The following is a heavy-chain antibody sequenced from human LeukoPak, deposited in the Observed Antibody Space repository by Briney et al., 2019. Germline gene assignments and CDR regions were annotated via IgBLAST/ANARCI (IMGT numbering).Heavy chain of an antibody. CDR2: IKSKTDGGTT. J-gene: IGHJ4*02. D-gene: IGHD2-2*01. CDR3: TTDLGGLLLVVGY. Sequence: AGGSLRLSCAASGFTFSNAWMNWVRQAPGKGLEWVGRIKSKTDGGTTDYAAPVKGRFTISRDDSKNTLYLQMNSLKTEDTAVYYCTTDLGGLLLVVGYWGQGTLVTVSS. V-gene: IGHV3-15*07. CDR1: GFTFSNAW.